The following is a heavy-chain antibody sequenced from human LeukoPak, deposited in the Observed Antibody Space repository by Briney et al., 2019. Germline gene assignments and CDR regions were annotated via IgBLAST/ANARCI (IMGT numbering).Heavy chain of an antibody. CDR3: VAGDWGARDSFDL. Sequence: GGSLRLSCLASGFSFNSYTMNWVREAPGKGLEWVSTISPVSSYTWYAESVKGRFTISRDNAKNSFFLQMSSLRAEDTSVYYCVAGDWGARDSFDLWGRGTMVTVSS. J-gene: IGHJ3*01. D-gene: IGHD2-21*02. CDR1: GFSFNSYT. V-gene: IGHV3-21*01. CDR2: ISPVSSYT.